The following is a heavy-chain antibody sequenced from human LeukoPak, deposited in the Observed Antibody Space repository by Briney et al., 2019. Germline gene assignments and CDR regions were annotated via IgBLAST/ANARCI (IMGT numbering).Heavy chain of an antibody. Sequence: QPGGSLRLSCAASGFTFSSYAMHWVRQAPGKGLEWVAVISYDGSNKYYADSVKGRFTISRDNSKNTLYLQMSSLRADDTAVYYCARDVGRDQVVTLDSWGQGTLVTVSS. J-gene: IGHJ4*02. CDR3: ARDVGRDQVVTLDS. CDR1: GFTFSSYA. CDR2: ISYDGSNK. V-gene: IGHV3-30-3*01. D-gene: IGHD6-6*01.